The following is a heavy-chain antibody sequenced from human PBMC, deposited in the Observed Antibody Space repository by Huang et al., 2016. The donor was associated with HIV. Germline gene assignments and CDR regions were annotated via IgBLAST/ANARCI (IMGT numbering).Heavy chain of an antibody. CDR3: ARAPHYGSGSYYY. V-gene: IGHV4-34*01. Sequence: QVQLHQWGAGLLKPSETLSLTCAVYGGSFSGYYWSWIRQPPGKGLELIGEITHSGSTNYNPALKRRVTISEETSKNQFSLKLSSVTAADTAVYYCARAPHYGSGSYYYWGQGTLVTVSS. CDR1: GGSFSGYY. J-gene: IGHJ4*02. CDR2: ITHSGST. D-gene: IGHD3-10*01.